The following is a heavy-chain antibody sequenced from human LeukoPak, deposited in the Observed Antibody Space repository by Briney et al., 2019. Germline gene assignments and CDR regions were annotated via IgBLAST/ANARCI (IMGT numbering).Heavy chain of an antibody. CDR1: GFTFSSYS. V-gene: IGHV3-48*01. CDR3: ARGRYSSSSGDFDY. CDR2: ISSSSTI. J-gene: IGHJ4*02. D-gene: IGHD6-6*01. Sequence: GGSLRLSCAAAGFTFSSYSMNWVRQAPGKGLEWVSYISSSSTIYYADSVKGRFTISRDNAKNSLYLQMNSLRAEDTAVYYCARGRYSSSSGDFDYWGQGTLVTVSS.